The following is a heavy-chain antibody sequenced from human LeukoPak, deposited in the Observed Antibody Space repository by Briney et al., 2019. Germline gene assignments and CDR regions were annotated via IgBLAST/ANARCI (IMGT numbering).Heavy chain of an antibody. V-gene: IGHV3-74*01. CDR2: INSDGSWT. CDR1: GNYW. J-gene: IGHJ6*02. Sequence: GGSLRLSCAASGNYWMHWVRQAPGKGLVWVSHINSDGSWTSYADSVKGRFTISKDNAKNTVYLQMNNPRAEDTAVYCCARDPYGDYLNFYYGMDVWGQGTTVTVSS. CDR3: ARDPYGDYLNFYYGMDV. D-gene: IGHD4-17*01.